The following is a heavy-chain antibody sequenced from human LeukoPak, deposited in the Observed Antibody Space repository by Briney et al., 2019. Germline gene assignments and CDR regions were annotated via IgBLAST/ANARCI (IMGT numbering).Heavy chain of an antibody. CDR2: INPNSGGT. CDR1: GYTFTGYY. V-gene: IGHV1-2*02. CDR3: ARDREELDAFDI. D-gene: IGHD1-26*01. J-gene: IGHJ3*02. Sequence: ASVKVSCKASGYTFTGYYMHWVRQAPGQGLEWIGWINPNSGGTNYAQKFQGRVTMTRDTSISTAYMELSRLRSDDTAVYYCARDREELDAFDIWGQGTMVTVSS.